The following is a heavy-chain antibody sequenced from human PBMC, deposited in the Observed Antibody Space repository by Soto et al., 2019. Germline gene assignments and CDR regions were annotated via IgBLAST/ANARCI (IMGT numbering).Heavy chain of an antibody. J-gene: IGHJ4*02. CDR2: ISSNGGST. CDR3: ARGGRRSYYFDY. CDR1: GFTFSSYA. V-gene: IGHV3-64*01. Sequence: EVQLVESGGGLVQPGGSLRLSCAASGFTFSSYAMHWVRQAPGKGLEYVSAISSNGGSTYYANSVKGRFTISRDSSKNTLYLQMGSLTAEDMAVYYCARGGRRSYYFDYWGQGTLVTVSS.